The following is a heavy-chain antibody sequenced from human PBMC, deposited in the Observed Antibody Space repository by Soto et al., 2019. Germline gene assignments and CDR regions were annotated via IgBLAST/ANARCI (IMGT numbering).Heavy chain of an antibody. Sequence: PGGSLRLSCAASGITFSNAWMNGVRPAPGKGLEYIGRIRSKTDGGTTEYAAPVEGRFTISRDDSKNTPYLQMGGLKTEDTAVYYCTTTRPGTNVFDNWGQGTLVTVSS. D-gene: IGHD6-13*01. CDR1: GITFSNAW. J-gene: IGHJ3*02. V-gene: IGHV3-15*01. CDR3: TTTRPGTNVFDN. CDR2: IRSKTDGGTT.